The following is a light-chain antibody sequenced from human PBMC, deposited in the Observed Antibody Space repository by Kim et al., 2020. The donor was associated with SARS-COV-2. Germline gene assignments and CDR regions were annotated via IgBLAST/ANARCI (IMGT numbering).Light chain of an antibody. CDR3: QQYNNWPPLT. J-gene: IGKJ4*01. Sequence: SPGKSAPLSCRASQSVSSNLAWYQQKPGQAPRLLIYGASTRATGIPARFSGSGSGTEFTLTISSLQSEDFAVYYCQQYNNWPPLTFGGGTKVDIK. CDR2: GAS. CDR1: QSVSSN. V-gene: IGKV3-15*01.